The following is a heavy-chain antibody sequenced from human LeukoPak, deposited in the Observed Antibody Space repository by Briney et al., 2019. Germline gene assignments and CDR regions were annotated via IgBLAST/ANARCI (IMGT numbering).Heavy chain of an antibody. Sequence: PGGSLRLSCAGSGFSFSNYAMNWVRQAPGKGLEWVSVISAAGGSTYYADSVKGRFTISRDNSKNTPYLQMNSLRDEDTAVYYCARDYYGAGSYPFDYWGQGTLVTVSS. J-gene: IGHJ4*02. CDR2: ISAAGGST. CDR3: ARDYYGAGSYPFDY. CDR1: GFSFSNYA. D-gene: IGHD3-10*01. V-gene: IGHV3-23*01.